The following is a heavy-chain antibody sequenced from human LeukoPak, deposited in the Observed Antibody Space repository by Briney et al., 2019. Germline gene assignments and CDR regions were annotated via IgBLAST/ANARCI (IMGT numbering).Heavy chain of an antibody. J-gene: IGHJ4*02. CDR3: ARDSTAIAVAGFSDY. D-gene: IGHD6-19*01. CDR2: ISYDGSNK. V-gene: IGHV3-30-3*01. CDR1: GFTFSSYA. Sequence: GRSLRPSCAASGFTFSSYAMHWVRQAPGKGLEWVAVISYDGSNKYYADSVKGRFTISRDNSKNTLYLQMNSLRAEDTAVYYCARDSTAIAVAGFSDYWGQGTLVTVSS.